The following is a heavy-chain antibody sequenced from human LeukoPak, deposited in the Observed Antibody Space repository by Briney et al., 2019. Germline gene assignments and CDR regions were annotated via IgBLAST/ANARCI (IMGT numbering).Heavy chain of an antibody. V-gene: IGHV4-4*02. Sequence: PSGTLSLTCAVSGDSISSTNWWNWVRPPPGKGLEWIAEIDHRGNTNYNPSLKNRVTISVDRSKNQFSLKLTSVTAADTAVYYCARGYGPGYWGQGTLVTVSA. J-gene: IGHJ4*02. CDR3: ARGYGPGY. CDR1: GDSISSTNW. D-gene: IGHD4-17*01. CDR2: IDHRGNT.